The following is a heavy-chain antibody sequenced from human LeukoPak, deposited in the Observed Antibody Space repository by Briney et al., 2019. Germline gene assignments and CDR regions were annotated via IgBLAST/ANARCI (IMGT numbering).Heavy chain of an antibody. CDR3: GRHVVGATVYHFDY. Sequence: SETLSLTCTVSGGSISSSSYYWGWIRQPPGKGLVWIGSIYYSGSTYYNPSLKSRVTISVDTSKNQFSLKLSSVTAADTAVYCCGRHVVGATVYHFDYWGQGTLVTVSS. V-gene: IGHV4-39*01. CDR2: IYYSGST. D-gene: IGHD1-26*01. J-gene: IGHJ4*02. CDR1: GGSISSSSYY.